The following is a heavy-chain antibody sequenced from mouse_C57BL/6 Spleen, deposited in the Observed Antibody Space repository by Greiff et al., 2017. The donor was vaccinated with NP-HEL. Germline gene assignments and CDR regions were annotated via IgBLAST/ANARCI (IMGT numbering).Heavy chain of an antibody. CDR3: ARDPPLGG. CDR2: LSDGGSYT. CDR1: GFTFSSYA. V-gene: IGHV5-4*01. D-gene: IGHD3-3*01. Sequence: EVKLVESGGGLVKPGGSLKLSCAASGFTFSSYAMSWVRQTPEKRLEWVATLSDGGSYTYYPDNVKGRFTISRDNAKNNLYLQMSHLKSEDTAMYYCARDPPLGGWGQGTTLTVSS. J-gene: IGHJ2*01.